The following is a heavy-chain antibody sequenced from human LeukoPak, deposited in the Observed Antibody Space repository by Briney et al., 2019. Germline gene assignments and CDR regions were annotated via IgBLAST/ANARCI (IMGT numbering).Heavy chain of an antibody. J-gene: IGHJ6*03. CDR3: AREDDYGGMGNYYYYMDV. CDR1: GGSISSGSYY. Sequence: PSETLSLTCTVSGGSISSGSYYWSWIRQPAGKGLEWIGRIYTSGSTNYNPSLKSRVTISVDTSKNQFSLKLSSVTAADTAVYYCAREDDYGGMGNYYYYMDVWGKGTTVTVSS. D-gene: IGHD4-23*01. CDR2: IYTSGST. V-gene: IGHV4-61*02.